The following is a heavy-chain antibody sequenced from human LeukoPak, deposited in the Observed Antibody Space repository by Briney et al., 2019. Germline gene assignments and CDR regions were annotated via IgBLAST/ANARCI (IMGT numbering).Heavy chain of an antibody. D-gene: IGHD3-22*01. V-gene: IGHV3-21*01. CDR2: ISSSSGYI. CDR3: ARGPDYYDSGGYYSVY. J-gene: IGHJ4*02. Sequence: PGGSLRLSCAASGFTFSTYSMNWVRQAPGKGLEWVSSISSSSGYIFYAESMKGRFTISRDNAKNSLYLQMNSLRAEDTAVYYCARGPDYYDSGGYYSVYWGQGTLVTVSS. CDR1: GFTFSTYS.